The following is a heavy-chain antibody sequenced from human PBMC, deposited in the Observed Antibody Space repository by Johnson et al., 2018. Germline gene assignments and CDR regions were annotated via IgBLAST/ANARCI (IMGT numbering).Heavy chain of an antibody. J-gene: IGHJ3*02. D-gene: IGHD1-26*01. CDR2: ISWNRGSI. Sequence: VQLVESGGGLVQPGRSLRLSCAASGFTFDDYAMHWVRPARGTGLEWVSGISWNRGSIGYAASVKGRFTITRDNAKNSRYLQMSSLRAEDTAVYYCARDSGSDALDIWCQGTMVTVSS. V-gene: IGHV3-9*01. CDR3: ARDSGSDALDI. CDR1: GFTFDDYA.